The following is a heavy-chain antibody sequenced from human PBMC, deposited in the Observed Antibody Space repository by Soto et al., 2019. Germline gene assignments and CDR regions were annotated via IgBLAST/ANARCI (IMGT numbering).Heavy chain of an antibody. CDR2: ISVSGGTT. CDR3: AKGMYYYDSSGYRLFDY. J-gene: IGHJ4*02. Sequence: GSQRLSCAASGFTFRNFAMNWVRQAPGKGLEWVSGISVSGGTTYYADSVRGRFTVSRDNSKNSVFLQMNSLRAEDTAVYFCAKGMYYYDSSGYRLFDYWGQGTLVTVSS. V-gene: IGHV3-23*01. CDR1: GFTFRNFA. D-gene: IGHD3-22*01.